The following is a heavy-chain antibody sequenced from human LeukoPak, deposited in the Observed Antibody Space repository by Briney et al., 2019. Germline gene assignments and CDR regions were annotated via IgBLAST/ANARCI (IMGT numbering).Heavy chain of an antibody. Sequence: GGSLRLSCAASRFTFSSYSMNWVRQAPGKGLEWVSSISGSSSYIYYADSVKGRFTISRHNAKNSLFLQMNTLRAEDTAVYYCARVRNDGYFDAFDIWGQGTMVTVSS. CDR3: ARVRNDGYFDAFDI. J-gene: IGHJ3*02. CDR2: ISGSSSYI. CDR1: RFTFSSYS. D-gene: IGHD1-1*01. V-gene: IGHV3-21*01.